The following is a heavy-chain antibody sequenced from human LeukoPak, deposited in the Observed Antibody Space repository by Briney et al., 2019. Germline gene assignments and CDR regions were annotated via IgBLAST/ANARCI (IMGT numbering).Heavy chain of an antibody. Sequence: GGSLRLSCAASGFTFSSYAMHWVRQAPGKGLEWVAVISYDGSNKYYADSVKGRFTISRDNSKNTLYLQMNSLRAEDTAVYYCASAHCSGGSCYGDYWGQGTLVTVSS. J-gene: IGHJ4*02. D-gene: IGHD2-15*01. CDR2: ISYDGSNK. V-gene: IGHV3-30*04. CDR3: ASAHCSGGSCYGDY. CDR1: GFTFSSYA.